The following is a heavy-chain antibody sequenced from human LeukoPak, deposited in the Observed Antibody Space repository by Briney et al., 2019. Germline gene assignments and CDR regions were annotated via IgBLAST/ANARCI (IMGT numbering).Heavy chain of an antibody. J-gene: IGHJ4*02. D-gene: IGHD3-10*01. CDR3: AKLAKYFYGSETYYFFEH. V-gene: IGHV3-7*01. CDR1: GFTFSNYE. CDR2: IKQDGTEK. Sequence: GGSLRLSCAASGFTFSNYEMHWVRQAPGKGLEWVANIKQDGTEKYYVDSVKGRFTISRDNAKNSLYLQMNSLRVEDTAVYYCAKLAKYFYGSETYYFFEHWGQGTPVTASS.